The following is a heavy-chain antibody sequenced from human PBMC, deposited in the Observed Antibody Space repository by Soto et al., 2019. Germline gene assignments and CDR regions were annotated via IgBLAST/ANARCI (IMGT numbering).Heavy chain of an antibody. D-gene: IGHD6-13*01. CDR3: ARAISSFGYSSSWYGKTAHYGMDV. Sequence: QVQLVQSGAEVKKPGASVKVSCKASGYTFTGYYMHWVRQAPGQGLELMGWINPNSGGTNYAQKFQGRVTRTRDTSISTAYMELSRLRSDDTAVYYCARAISSFGYSSSWYGKTAHYGMDVWGPGTTVTVSS. CDR1: GYTFTGYY. CDR2: INPNSGGT. V-gene: IGHV1-2*02. J-gene: IGHJ6*02.